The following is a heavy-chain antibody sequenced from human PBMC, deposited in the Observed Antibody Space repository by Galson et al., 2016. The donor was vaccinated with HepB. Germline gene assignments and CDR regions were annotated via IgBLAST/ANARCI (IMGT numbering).Heavy chain of an antibody. CDR1: GFSFSTTGMC. D-gene: IGHD3-10*01. V-gene: IGHV2-70*13. J-gene: IGHJ5*02. Sequence: PALVKPTQTLSLTCTFSGFSFSTTGMCINWIRQPPGKAPEWLAVIHWDDDKHYSPSLKTRLAISKDTSKNQVVLTMTDLDPVDTATYYYAQSTFQYGSGVFLSWGQGILVTVTS. CDR2: IHWDDDK. CDR3: AQSTFQYGSGVFLS.